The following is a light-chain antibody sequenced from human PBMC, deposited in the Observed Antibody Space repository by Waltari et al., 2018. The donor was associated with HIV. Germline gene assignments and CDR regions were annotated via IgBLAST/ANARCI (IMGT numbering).Light chain of an antibody. CDR2: STS. V-gene: IGKV1-17*01. CDR3: LQHHDYPRT. Sequence: DIPMTQSPSSLSASVGDRITITCRASQDIRYDLGWYQQKPGIPPRRLIYSTSTLQSGVSSRFSGSGSGTEFTLKISSLQPEDSATYYCLQHHDYPRTFGQGTKLEI. J-gene: IGKJ2*01. CDR1: QDIRYD.